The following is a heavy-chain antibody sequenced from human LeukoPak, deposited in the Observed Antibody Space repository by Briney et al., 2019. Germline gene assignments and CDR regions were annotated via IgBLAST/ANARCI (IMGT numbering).Heavy chain of an antibody. CDR1: GGSIISYY. V-gene: IGHV4-4*07. J-gene: IGHJ6*02. Sequence: SETLSLTCTVSGGSIISYYWSWIRQPAGNGLEWIGRIYTSWSTNYNPSLKSRVTMSVDTSKNQFSLKLSSVTAADTAVYYCARDRVYCSSTSCSGYYGMDVRGQGTTVTVSS. D-gene: IGHD2-2*01. CDR2: IYTSWST. CDR3: ARDRVYCSSTSCSGYYGMDV.